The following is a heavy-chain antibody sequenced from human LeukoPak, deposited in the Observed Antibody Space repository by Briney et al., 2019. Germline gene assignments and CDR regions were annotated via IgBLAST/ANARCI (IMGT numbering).Heavy chain of an antibody. CDR3: ARGLNWDPNWFDP. D-gene: IGHD1-1*01. J-gene: IGHJ5*02. CDR2: IDHGGST. Sequence: SETLSLTCTVSGGSITSGIYSWTWIRQPPGKGLELIGYIDHGGSTYYNPSLRSRVIMSVDRSKNQFSLNLNSVTAADTAVYYCARGLNWDPNWFDPWGQGTLVTVSS. CDR1: GGSITSGIYS. V-gene: IGHV4-30-2*01.